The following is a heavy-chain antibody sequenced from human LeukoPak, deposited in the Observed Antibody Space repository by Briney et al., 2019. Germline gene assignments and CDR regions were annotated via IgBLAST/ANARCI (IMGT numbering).Heavy chain of an antibody. CDR2: IYYSGST. D-gene: IGHD6-6*01. V-gene: IGHV4-31*03. CDR1: GGSISSGGYY. Sequence: SQTLSLTCTVFGGSISSGGYYWSWIRQHPGKGLEWIGYIYYSGSTYYNPSLKSRVTISVDTSKNQFSLKLSSVTAADTAVYYCARAGYSSSSEIDYWGQGTLVTVSS. CDR3: ARAGYSSSSEIDY. J-gene: IGHJ4*02.